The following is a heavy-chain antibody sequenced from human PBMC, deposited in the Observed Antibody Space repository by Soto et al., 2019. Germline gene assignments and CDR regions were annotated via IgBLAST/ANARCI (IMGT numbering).Heavy chain of an antibody. CDR3: ASQGGIAAAGLHSDY. J-gene: IGHJ4*02. V-gene: IGHV1-46*01. Sequence: ASVKVSCKASGYTFTSYYMHWVRQAPGQGLEWMGIINPSGGSTSYAQKFHGRVTMTRDTSTSTVYMELSSLRSEDTAVYYCASQGGIAAAGLHSDYWGQGTLVTVSS. CDR2: INPSGGST. CDR1: GYTFTSYY. D-gene: IGHD6-13*01.